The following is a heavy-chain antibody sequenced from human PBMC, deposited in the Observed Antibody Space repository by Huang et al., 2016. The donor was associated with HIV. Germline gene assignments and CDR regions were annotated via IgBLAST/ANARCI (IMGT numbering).Heavy chain of an antibody. CDR2: IHSGGST. D-gene: IGHD3-22*01. Sequence: EVQLVESGGGLIQPGGSLRLSCAASGFTVSSNYMSWVRQAPGKGLEVVSVIHSGGSTYYADSVKGRFTSSRDNSKNTLYLQMNSLRAEDTAVYYCARGIYYDDAFDIWGQGTMVTVSS. V-gene: IGHV3-53*01. CDR1: GFTVSSNY. CDR3: ARGIYYDDAFDI. J-gene: IGHJ3*02.